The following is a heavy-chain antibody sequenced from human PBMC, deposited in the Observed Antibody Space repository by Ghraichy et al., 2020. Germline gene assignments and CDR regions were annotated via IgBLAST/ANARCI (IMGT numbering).Heavy chain of an antibody. Sequence: ASVKVSCKASGYTFTGYYMHWVRQAPGQGLEWMGWINPNSGGTNYAQKFQGRVTMTRDTSISTAYMELSRLRSDDTAVYYCARGVRMWIQLWLLFDYWGQGTLVTVSS. V-gene: IGHV1-2*02. CDR2: INPNSGGT. CDR1: GYTFTGYY. J-gene: IGHJ4*02. CDR3: ARGVRMWIQLWLLFDY. D-gene: IGHD5-18*01.